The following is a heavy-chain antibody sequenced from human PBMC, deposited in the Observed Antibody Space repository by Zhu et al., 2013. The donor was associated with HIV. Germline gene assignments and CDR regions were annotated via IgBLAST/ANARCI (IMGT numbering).Heavy chain of an antibody. V-gene: IGHV1-18*01. CDR2: ISAYNGNT. Sequence: QVQLVQSGAEVKKPGASVKVSCKASGYTFTSYGISWVRQAPGQGLEWMGWISAYNGNTNYAQKLQGRVTMTTDTSTSTAYMELRSLRSDDTAVYYCARVDYYDSSGYYKGVXYWGQGTLVTVSS. CDR1: GYTFTSYG. CDR3: ARVDYYDSSGYYKGVXY. J-gene: IGHJ4*02. D-gene: IGHD3-22*01.